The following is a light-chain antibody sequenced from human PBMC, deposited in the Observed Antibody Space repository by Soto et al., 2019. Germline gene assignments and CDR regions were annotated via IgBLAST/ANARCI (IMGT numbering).Light chain of an antibody. J-gene: IGKJ4*01. CDR1: QGISSW. CDR2: AAS. V-gene: IGKV1D-16*01. Sequence: DIQLTQSPSSLSASVGDRVTITFRASQGISSWLASYQQQPEKAHKSLIYAASCMQTGVTSRFSGSRYGTDFTLTISSLQPEDSATYYCQQYKSYPLTFGGGTKVDIK. CDR3: QQYKSYPLT.